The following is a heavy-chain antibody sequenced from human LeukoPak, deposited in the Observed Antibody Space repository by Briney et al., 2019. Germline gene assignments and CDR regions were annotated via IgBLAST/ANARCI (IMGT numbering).Heavy chain of an antibody. Sequence: SETLSLTCTVSGGSISSYYWSWIRQPPGKGLEWIGYIYYSGSTNYNPSLKSRVTISVDTSKNQFSLKLSSGTAADTAVYYCARSFSADFWSGYSLDYWGQGTLVTVSS. CDR1: GGSISSYY. J-gene: IGHJ4*02. D-gene: IGHD3-3*01. CDR2: IYYSGST. V-gene: IGHV4-59*01. CDR3: ARSFSADFWSGYSLDY.